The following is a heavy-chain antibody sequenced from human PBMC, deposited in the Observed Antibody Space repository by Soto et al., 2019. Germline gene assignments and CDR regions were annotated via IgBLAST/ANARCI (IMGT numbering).Heavy chain of an antibody. D-gene: IGHD1-26*01. CDR2: IGSDGTDE. V-gene: IGHV3-30*18. J-gene: IGHJ5*01. CDR1: GFTFSNYG. CDR3: GKVTWERLGWCDS. Sequence: VQLVESGGGVVQPGRSLRLSCAASGFTFSNYGMNWVRQAPGKGREWVAVIGSDGTDEYYADSVRGRFIISRDNSKNTLYLEMSSVRAEDTAVYYCGKVTWERLGWCDSWGQGTLVTVSS.